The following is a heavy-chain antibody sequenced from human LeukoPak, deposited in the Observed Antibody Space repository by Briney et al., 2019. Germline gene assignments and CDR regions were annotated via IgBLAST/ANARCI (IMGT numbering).Heavy chain of an antibody. V-gene: IGHV4-39*01. CDR1: GGSISSSNYY. J-gene: IGHJ2*01. Sequence: SETLSLTCTVSGGSISSSNYYWGWIRQPPGKGLEWIGNMYYSGSTYYNPSLKSRVTISVDTSKNQFSLKLTSVTAADTAVYYCARGKSSSSRWYFDLWGRGTLVTVSS. CDR2: MYYSGST. CDR3: ARGKSSSSRWYFDL. D-gene: IGHD6-6*01.